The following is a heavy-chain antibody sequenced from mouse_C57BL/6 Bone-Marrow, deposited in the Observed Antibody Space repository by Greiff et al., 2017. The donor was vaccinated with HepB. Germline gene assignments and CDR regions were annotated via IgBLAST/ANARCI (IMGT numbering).Heavy chain of an antibody. CDR2: IYPGSGNT. V-gene: IGHV1-66*01. Sequence: QVQLQQSGPELVKPGASVKISCKASGFSFTSYYIHCVQQSPGQGLEWIGWIYPGSGNTTYNEKFKGKATLTTDTSSSTTYMQLSSLTSEDTAVYFCAAARADYWGQGTTLTVSS. D-gene: IGHD3-1*01. CDR3: AAARADY. CDR1: GFSFTSYY. J-gene: IGHJ2*01.